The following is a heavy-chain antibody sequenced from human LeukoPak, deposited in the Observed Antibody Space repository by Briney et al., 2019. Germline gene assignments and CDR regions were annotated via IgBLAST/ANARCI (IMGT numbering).Heavy chain of an antibody. CDR3: ARHGGIGPKRDYFDY. D-gene: IGHD3-16*01. CDR2: LSTDNGDT. J-gene: IGHJ4*02. CDR1: AYTFTRYG. V-gene: IGHV1-18*01. Sequence: PEASVKVSCKASAYTFTRYGISWVRQAPGQGLEWMGWLSTDNGDTNYAQKFQGRVTMTTDTSTTTAHMELRSLTSDDTAIYYCARHGGIGPKRDYFDYWGPGTLVTVSS.